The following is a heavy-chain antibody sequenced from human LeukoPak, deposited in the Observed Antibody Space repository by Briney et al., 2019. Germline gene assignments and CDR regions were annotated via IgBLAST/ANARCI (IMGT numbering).Heavy chain of an antibody. D-gene: IGHD6-13*01. CDR3: AKEGIAAAVHYYYYMDV. J-gene: IGHJ6*03. CDR2: ISGDGGST. V-gene: IGHV3-43*02. Sequence: PGRSLRLSCADSGFTFDDYAMHWVRQAPGKGLEWVSLISGDGGSTYYADSVKGRFTISRDNSKNSLYLQMNSLRTEDTALYYCAKEGIAAAVHYYYYMDVWGKGTTVTVSS. CDR1: GFTFDDYA.